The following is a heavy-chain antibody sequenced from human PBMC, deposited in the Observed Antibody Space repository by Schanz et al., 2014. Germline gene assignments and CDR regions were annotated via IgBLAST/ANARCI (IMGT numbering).Heavy chain of an antibody. CDR1: GFTVSSHY. V-gene: IGHV3-53*01. Sequence: EVQLVESGGGLIQPGGSLRLSCVASGFTVSSHYMSWVRQAPGKGLEWVSVIYRGGSTYYADSVKGRFTISRDNSKNTLYLQMNSLRAEDAAVYRCARDKNYDDSAEYGMDVWGQGTTVTVSS. D-gene: IGHD3-22*01. CDR2: IYRGGST. CDR3: ARDKNYDDSAEYGMDV. J-gene: IGHJ6*02.